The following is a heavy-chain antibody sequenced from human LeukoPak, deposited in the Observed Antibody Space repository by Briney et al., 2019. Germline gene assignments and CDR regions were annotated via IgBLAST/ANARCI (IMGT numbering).Heavy chain of an antibody. V-gene: IGHV3-23*01. CDR3: AKGGYSYGYEDYYFDY. J-gene: IGHJ4*02. CDR1: GFTFRSYA. Sequence: PGGSLILSCAASGFTFRSYAMSWVRQAPGKGLEWVSGISGSGGSTFYTDSVKGRFTISRDNSKNTLYLQMNSLRAEDTAVYYCAKGGYSYGYEDYYFDYWGQGTLVTVSS. D-gene: IGHD5-18*01. CDR2: ISGSGGST.